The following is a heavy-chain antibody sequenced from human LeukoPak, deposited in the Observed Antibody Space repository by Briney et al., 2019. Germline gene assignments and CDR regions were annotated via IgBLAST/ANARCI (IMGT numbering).Heavy chain of an antibody. CDR1: GFTFSSYG. Sequence: GGSLRLSCAASGFTFSSYGMSWVRQAPGKGLEWVSSISSSSSYIYYADSVKGRFTISRDNAKNSLYLQMNSLRAEDTAVYYCARGRADSYYFDYWGQGTLVTVSS. V-gene: IGHV3-21*01. CDR2: ISSSSSYI. J-gene: IGHJ4*02. CDR3: ARGRADSYYFDY.